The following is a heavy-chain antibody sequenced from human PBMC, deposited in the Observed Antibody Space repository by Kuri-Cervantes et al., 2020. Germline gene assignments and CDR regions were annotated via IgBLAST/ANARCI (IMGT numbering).Heavy chain of an antibody. CDR2: IIPIFGTA. V-gene: IGHV1-69*13. Sequence: SVKVSCKASGGTFSSYAISWVRQAPGQGLEWMGGIIPIFGTANYAQKFQGRVTITADESTSTAYMELRSLRSDDTAVYYCARDENSSGRQTNWFDPWGQGTLVTVSS. D-gene: IGHD6-19*01. CDR1: GGTFSSYA. J-gene: IGHJ5*02. CDR3: ARDENSSGRQTNWFDP.